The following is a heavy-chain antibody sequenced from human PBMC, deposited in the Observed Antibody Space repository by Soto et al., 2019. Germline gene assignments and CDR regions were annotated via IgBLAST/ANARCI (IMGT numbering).Heavy chain of an antibody. V-gene: IGHV3-23*01. CDR1: GLTFSSNG. CDR2: SSGSGRNT. J-gene: IGHJ3*02. CDR3: AKHLYGRVDLVAFDI. D-gene: IGHD6-13*01. Sequence: GGSLRLSCATSGLTFSSNGISWVRQAPGKGLHWVSGSSGSGRNTYYAYSVKGRFTMCRDNYNNTVFLKMSSLRGEDPGVYYCAKHLYGRVDLVAFDIWGQGTMVTVSS.